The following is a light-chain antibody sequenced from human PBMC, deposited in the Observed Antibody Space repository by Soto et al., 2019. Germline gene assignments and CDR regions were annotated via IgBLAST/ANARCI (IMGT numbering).Light chain of an antibody. J-gene: IGKJ5*01. CDR3: QQYNNWPPIT. Sequence: TQSPATRSLSPGERSTLSCRASQSVSSYLAWYQQKPGQAPRLLIYDTSTRATGIPARFSGSGSGTEFTLTISSLQSEDFAVYYCQQYNNWPPITFGQGTRLEIK. V-gene: IGKV3-15*01. CDR2: DTS. CDR1: QSVSSY.